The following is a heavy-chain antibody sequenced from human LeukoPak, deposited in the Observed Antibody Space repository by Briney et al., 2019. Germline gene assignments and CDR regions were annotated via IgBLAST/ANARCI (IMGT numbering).Heavy chain of an antibody. CDR1: GESFTTFY. D-gene: IGHD3-10*01. V-gene: IGHV4-34*12. Sequence: SETLSLTCAVYGESFTTFYWGWIRQTPGKGLEWIGNIFYSGSTYYSPSVKSRVTISLDTSRNQFSLKLNSVTAADTAVYYCAKSNGYGLVDIWGQGTMVTVSS. CDR2: IFYSGST. CDR3: AKSNGYGLVDI. J-gene: IGHJ3*02.